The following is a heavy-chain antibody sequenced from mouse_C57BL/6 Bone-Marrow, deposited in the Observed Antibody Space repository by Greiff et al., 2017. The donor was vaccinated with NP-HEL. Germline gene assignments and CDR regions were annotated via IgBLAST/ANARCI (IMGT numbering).Heavy chain of an antibody. D-gene: IGHD2-1*01. Sequence: DVKLVESGGGLVQPGGSLKLSCAASGFTFSDYYMYWVRQTPEKRLEWVAYISNGGGSTYYPDTVKGRFTISRDNAKNTLYLQMSRLKSEDTAMYYCARGGYGNYDYYFDYWGQGTTLTVSS. CDR3: ARGGYGNYDYYFDY. CDR2: ISNGGGST. J-gene: IGHJ2*01. CDR1: GFTFSDYY. V-gene: IGHV5-12*01.